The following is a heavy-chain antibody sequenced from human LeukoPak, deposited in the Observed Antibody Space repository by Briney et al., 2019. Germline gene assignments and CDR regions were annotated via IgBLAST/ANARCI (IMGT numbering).Heavy chain of an antibody. CDR1: GFTFSSYT. CDR2: ITSSSSYI. J-gene: IGHJ6*04. V-gene: IGHV3-21*01. D-gene: IGHD3-10*02. Sequence: GGSLRLSCAASGFTFSSYTMNWVRQAPGKGLEWVSSITSSSSYIYYADSVKGRFTISRDDAKKSLYLQMNSLRAEDTAVYYCAELGITMIGGVWGKGTTVTISS. CDR3: AELGITMIGGV.